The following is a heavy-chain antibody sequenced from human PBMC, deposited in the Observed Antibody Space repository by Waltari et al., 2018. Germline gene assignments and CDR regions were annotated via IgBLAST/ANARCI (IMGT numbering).Heavy chain of an antibody. CDR1: GYNFTGYY. Sequence: QVQLVQSGAEVKKPGASVKVSCKASGYNFTGYYLPGVRPAPGQGLEWMGWINPNSGGTNYAQKVQGRVTMTRETSISTAYMELSRLRSDDTAVYYCARIEMATIAYWGQGTLVTVSS. CDR2: INPNSGGT. V-gene: IGHV1-2*02. CDR3: ARIEMATIAY. J-gene: IGHJ4*02. D-gene: IGHD5-12*01.